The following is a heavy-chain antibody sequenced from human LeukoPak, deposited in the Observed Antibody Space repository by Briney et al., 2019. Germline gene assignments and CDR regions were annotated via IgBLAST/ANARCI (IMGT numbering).Heavy chain of an antibody. V-gene: IGHV4-4*02. CDR2: IYHSGST. D-gene: IGHD5-18*01. CDR3: ARGYSYGFPLDF. J-gene: IGHJ4*02. Sequence: PSETLSLTCAGSGGSISSNNWWSWVRQPPGKGLEWIGEIYHSGSTNYNPSLKSRVTISVDKSKNLFSLKLSSVTAADSAVYYCARGYSYGFPLDFWGQGTLVTVSS. CDR1: GGSISSNNW.